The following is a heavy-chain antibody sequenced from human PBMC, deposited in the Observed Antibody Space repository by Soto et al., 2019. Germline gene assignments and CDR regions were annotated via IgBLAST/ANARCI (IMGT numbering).Heavy chain of an antibody. Sequence: GALLLSCAASGFTFSSYAMSWVRQAPGKGLEWVSAISGSGGSTYYADSVKGRFTISRDNSKNTLYLQMNSLRAEDTAVYYCAKGIAVALYNWFDPWGQGTLVTVSS. CDR2: ISGSGGST. CDR1: GFTFSSYA. D-gene: IGHD6-19*01. V-gene: IGHV3-23*01. CDR3: AKGIAVALYNWFDP. J-gene: IGHJ5*02.